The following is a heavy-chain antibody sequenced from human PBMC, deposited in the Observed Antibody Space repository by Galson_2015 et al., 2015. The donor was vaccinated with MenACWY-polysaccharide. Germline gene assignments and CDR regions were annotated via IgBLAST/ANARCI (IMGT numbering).Heavy chain of an antibody. CDR1: GFTFSSFW. D-gene: IGHD3-22*01. J-gene: IGHJ2*01. CDR3: ARDPLDSSGYTRGSVFDL. V-gene: IGHV3-7*01. Sequence: SLRLSCAASGFTFSSFWMSWVRQAPGKGLEWEAIIKQDGSEKYYVDSVKGRFSISRDNAKNSLDLQMNSLRSEDTAVYYCARDPLDSSGYTRGSVFDLWGRGTLVTVSS. CDR2: IKQDGSEK.